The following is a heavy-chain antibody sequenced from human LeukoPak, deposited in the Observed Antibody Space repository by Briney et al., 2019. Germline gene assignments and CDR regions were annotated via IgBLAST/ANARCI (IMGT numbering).Heavy chain of an antibody. CDR2: VIPILGIV. Sequence: SVKVSCKASGGIFSSYTITWVRQVPGQGLQWMGRVIPILGIVNNAQKFQGRVTITADKSTSTAYMELRSLRSDDTAVYYCARGKDLWGYCSGGSCYCFDYWGQGTLVTVSS. V-gene: IGHV1-69*02. CDR1: GGIFSSYT. D-gene: IGHD2-15*01. CDR3: ARGKDLWGYCSGGSCYCFDY. J-gene: IGHJ4*02.